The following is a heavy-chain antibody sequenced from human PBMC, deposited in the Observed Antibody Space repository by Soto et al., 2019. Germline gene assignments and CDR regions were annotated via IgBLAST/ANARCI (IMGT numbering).Heavy chain of an antibody. D-gene: IGHD2-15*01. J-gene: IGHJ4*02. V-gene: IGHV4-31*03. CDR3: ARAHEGGPLIDY. CDR2: IYYSGST. CDR1: GGSISSGGYY. Sequence: PSETLSLTCTVSGGSISSGGYYWSWIRQHPGKGLEWIGYIYYSGSTYYNPSLKSRVTISVDTSKNQFSLKLSSVTAADTAVYYCARAHEGGPLIDYWGQGTLVTVSS.